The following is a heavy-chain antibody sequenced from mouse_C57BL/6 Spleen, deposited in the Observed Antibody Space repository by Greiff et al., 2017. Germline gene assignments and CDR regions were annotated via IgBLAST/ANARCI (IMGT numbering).Heavy chain of an antibody. V-gene: IGHV1-76*01. CDR3: ARPDYDYDAGDWYFDV. CDR1: GYTFTDYY. CDR2: IYPGSGNT. J-gene: IGHJ1*03. Sequence: VKLVESGAELVRPGASVKLSCKASGYTFTDYYINWVKQRPGQGLEWIARIYPGSGNTYYNEKFKGKATLAAEKSSSTAYMQLSSLTSEDSAVYFCARPDYDYDAGDWYFDVWGTGTTVTVSS. D-gene: IGHD2-4*01.